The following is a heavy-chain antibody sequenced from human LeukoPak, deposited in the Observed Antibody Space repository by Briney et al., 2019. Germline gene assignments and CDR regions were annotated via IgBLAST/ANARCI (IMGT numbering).Heavy chain of an antibody. Sequence: SETLSLTCTVSGGSISSSSYYWGWIRQPPGKGLEWIGSIYYSGSTYYNPSLKSRVTISVDTSKNQFSLKLSSVTAADTAVYYCARGRGGPPDYWGQGILVTVSP. CDR1: GGSISSSSYY. J-gene: IGHJ4*02. CDR2: IYYSGST. V-gene: IGHV4-39*07. CDR3: ARGRGGPPDY. D-gene: IGHD3-16*01.